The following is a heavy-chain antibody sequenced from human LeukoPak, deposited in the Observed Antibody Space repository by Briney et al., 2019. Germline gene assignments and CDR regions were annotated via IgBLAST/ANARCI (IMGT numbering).Heavy chain of an antibody. CDR3: ARDPPYYDSSGYYYDY. Sequence: GGSLRLSCAASGFTLSTYSMNWVRQAPGKGLEWVSSISGSSIYIYYADSVKGRFTISRDNAKNSLYLQMNSLRAEDTAVYYCARDPPYYDSSGYYYDYWGQGTLVTVSS. J-gene: IGHJ4*02. D-gene: IGHD3-22*01. CDR2: ISGSSIYI. CDR1: GFTLSTYS. V-gene: IGHV3-21*01.